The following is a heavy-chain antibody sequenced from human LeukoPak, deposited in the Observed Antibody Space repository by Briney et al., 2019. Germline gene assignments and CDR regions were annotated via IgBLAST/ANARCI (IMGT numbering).Heavy chain of an antibody. CDR1: GGSISSYY. CDR3: TSRQNYYYGTDV. Sequence: SETLSLTCTVSGGSISSYYWSWIRQPPGKGLEWIGYIYYSGSTNYNPSLKSRVTISVDTSKNQFPLKLSSVTAADTAVYYCTSRQNYYYGTDVWGQGTTVTVSS. J-gene: IGHJ6*02. CDR2: IYYSGST. V-gene: IGHV4-59*01.